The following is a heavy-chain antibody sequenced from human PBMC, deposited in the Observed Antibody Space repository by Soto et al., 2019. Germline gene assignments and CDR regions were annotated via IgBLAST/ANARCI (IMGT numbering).Heavy chain of an antibody. CDR3: AKPWGYYYYGMDV. J-gene: IGHJ6*02. V-gene: IGHV3-30*18. Sequence: QTGGSLRLSCAAPGFTFSSYGMHWVRQAPGKGLEWVAVISNDGSYKYYADSVKGRFTISRDNSKNTLYLQMNSLRGEDTAVYYCAKPWGYYYYGMDVWGQGTTVTVSS. D-gene: IGHD7-27*01. CDR2: ISNDGSYK. CDR1: GFTFSSYG.